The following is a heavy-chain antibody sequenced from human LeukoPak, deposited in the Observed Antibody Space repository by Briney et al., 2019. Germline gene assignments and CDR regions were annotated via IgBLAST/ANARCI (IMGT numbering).Heavy chain of an antibody. CDR1: GGSFSGYY. V-gene: IGHV4-34*01. CDR3: ARLPRAGGGLDC. CDR2: INHSGST. J-gene: IGHJ4*02. D-gene: IGHD6-13*01. Sequence: SETLSLTCAVYGGSFSGYYWSCIRQPPGKWLEWIGEINHSGSTNYNPSLKSRVTISVDTSRNQFSLKLTSVTAAGTAVYFCARLPRAGGGLDCWGQGTLVTVSS.